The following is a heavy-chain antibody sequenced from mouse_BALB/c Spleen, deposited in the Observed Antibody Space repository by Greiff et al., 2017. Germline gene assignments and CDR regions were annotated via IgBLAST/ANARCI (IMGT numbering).Heavy chain of an antibody. J-gene: IGHJ4*01. CDR2: ISDGGSYT. CDR3: AREAYGSRGYYAMDY. V-gene: IGHV5-4*02. CDR1: GFTFSDYS. Sequence: EVKLVESGGGLVKPGGSLKLSCAASGFTFSDYSSYWFPRTPEKRLEWVATISDGGSYTYYPDSVKGRFTISRDNAKNNLYLQMSSLKSEDTAMYYCAREAYGSRGYYAMDYWGQGTSVTVSS. D-gene: IGHD1-1*01.